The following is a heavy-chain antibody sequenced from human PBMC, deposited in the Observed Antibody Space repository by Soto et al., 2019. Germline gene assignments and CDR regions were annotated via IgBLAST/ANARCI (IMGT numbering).Heavy chain of an antibody. V-gene: IGHV4-34*01. J-gene: IGHJ5*02. Sequence: SETLSLTCAVYGGSFSVYYWSWIRHPPGKGLEWIGEINHSGSTNYNPSLKSRVTISVDTSKNQFSLKLSSVTAADTAVYYCARGLSSSAVAGLGNWFDPWGQGALVTVSS. D-gene: IGHD6-19*01. CDR1: GGSFSVYY. CDR2: INHSGST. CDR3: ARGLSSSAVAGLGNWFDP.